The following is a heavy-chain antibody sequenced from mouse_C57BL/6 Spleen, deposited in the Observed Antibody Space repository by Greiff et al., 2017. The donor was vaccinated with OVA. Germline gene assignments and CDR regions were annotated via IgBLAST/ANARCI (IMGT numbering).Heavy chain of an antibody. D-gene: IGHD2-5*01. CDR1: GYTFTSYW. V-gene: IGHV1-74*01. CDR2: IHPSDSDT. CDR3: AIAYYSNYKAY. Sequence: QVQLQQPGAELVKPGASVKVSCKASGYTFTSYWMHWVKQRPGQGLEWIGRIHPSDSDTNYNQKFKGKAPLTVDKSSSTAYMQLSSLTSEDSAVYYCAIAYYSNYKAYWGQGTLVTVSA. J-gene: IGHJ3*01.